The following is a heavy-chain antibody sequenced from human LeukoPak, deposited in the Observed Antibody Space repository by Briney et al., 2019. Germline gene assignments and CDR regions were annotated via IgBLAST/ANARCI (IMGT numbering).Heavy chain of an antibody. CDR3: ARKLSSGSYMNY. CDR2: IIPIFGTA. D-gene: IGHD1-26*01. V-gene: IGHV1-69*01. Sequence: ASVKVSCKASGGTFISHAISWVRQAPGQGLEWMGGIIPIFGTANYAQKFQGRVTITADESTSTAYMELSSLRSEDTAVYYCARKLSSGSYMNYWGQGTLVTVSS. CDR1: GGTFISHA. J-gene: IGHJ4*02.